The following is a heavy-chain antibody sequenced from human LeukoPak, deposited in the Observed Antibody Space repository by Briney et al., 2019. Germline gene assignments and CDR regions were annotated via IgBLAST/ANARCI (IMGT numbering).Heavy chain of an antibody. CDR3: AKDDGGSFDY. CDR2: ISWNSGSI. Sequence: GRSLRLSCAASGFTFDDYAMHWVRQAPGKGLEWVSGISWNSGSIGYADSVKGRLTISRDNAKNSLYLQMNSLRAEDTALYYCAKDDGGSFDYWGQGTLVTVSS. CDR1: GFTFDDYA. J-gene: IGHJ4*02. V-gene: IGHV3-9*01.